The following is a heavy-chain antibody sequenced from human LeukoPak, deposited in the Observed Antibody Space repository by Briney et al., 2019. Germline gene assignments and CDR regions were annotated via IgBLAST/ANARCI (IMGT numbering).Heavy chain of an antibody. V-gene: IGHV4-34*01. CDR1: GGSFSGYY. CDR3: ARAGYSSSWYHYYMDV. CDR2: INHSGST. J-gene: IGHJ6*03. D-gene: IGHD6-13*01. Sequence: TSETLSLTCAVYGGSFSGYYWSWIRQPPGKGLEWIGEINHSGSTNYNPSLKSRVTISVDTSKNQFSLKLSSVTAADTAVYYCARAGYSSSWYHYYMDVWGKGTTVTVPS.